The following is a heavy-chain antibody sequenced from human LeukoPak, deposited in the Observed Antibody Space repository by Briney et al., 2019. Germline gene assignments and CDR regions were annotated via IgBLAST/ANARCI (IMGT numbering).Heavy chain of an antibody. J-gene: IGHJ4*02. CDR3: ARGDTSDYYSTPFDC. D-gene: IGHD3-22*01. Sequence: GGSLRLSCAASGFTFSSYSMNWVRQAPGKGLEWVSSITSSSFIYYADSVKGRFTISRDNAKNSLFLQMNSLRADDTAVYYCARGDTSDYYSTPFDCWGQGTLVTVSS. CDR2: ITSSSFI. CDR1: GFTFSSYS. V-gene: IGHV3-21*01.